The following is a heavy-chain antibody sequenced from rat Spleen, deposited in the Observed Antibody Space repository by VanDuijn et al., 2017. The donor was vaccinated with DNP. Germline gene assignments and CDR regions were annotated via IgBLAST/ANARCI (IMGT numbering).Heavy chain of an antibody. Sequence: QIQLQQSGAELAKPGSSVKISCKASGYTFTPYYIGWIKQPTGQGLEYLGYIYTGSGGTNYNEKFKGKATLTVNKSSSTDFMQLSSLTPDDSAVYYCARSWVGVRGIWFAYWGHGTLVTVSS. V-gene: IGHV1-43*01. CDR2: IYTGSGGT. J-gene: IGHJ3*01. CDR1: GYTFTPYY. D-gene: IGHD4-3*01. CDR3: ARSWVGVRGIWFAY.